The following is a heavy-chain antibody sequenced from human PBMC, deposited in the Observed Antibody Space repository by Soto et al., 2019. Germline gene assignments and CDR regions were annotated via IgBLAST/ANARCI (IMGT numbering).Heavy chain of an antibody. CDR2: IIPILGIA. CDR3: ARGEDYGDYFGY. CDR1: GGTFSSYT. J-gene: IGHJ4*02. Sequence: GASVKVSCKASGGTFSSYTISWVRQAPGQGLEWMGRIIPILGIANYAQKFQGRVTITADKSTSTAYMELSSLRSEDTAVYYCARGEDYGDYFGYWGLGTLVTVSS. V-gene: IGHV1-69*02. D-gene: IGHD4-17*01.